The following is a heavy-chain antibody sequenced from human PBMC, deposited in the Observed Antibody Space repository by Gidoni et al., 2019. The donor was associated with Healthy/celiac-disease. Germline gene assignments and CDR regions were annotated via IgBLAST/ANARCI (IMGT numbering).Heavy chain of an antibody. CDR1: GFTFSSYS. J-gene: IGHJ1*01. V-gene: IGHV3-21*01. D-gene: IGHD4-17*01. Sequence: EVQLVESGGGLVKPGGSLRLSCAASGFTFSSYSMNWVRQAPGKGLEWVSSISSSSSYIYYADSVKGRFTISRDNAKNSLYLQMNSLRAEDTAVYYCARDWAYGDYPTTEYFQHWGQGTLVTVSS. CDR3: ARDWAYGDYPTTEYFQH. CDR2: ISSSSSYI.